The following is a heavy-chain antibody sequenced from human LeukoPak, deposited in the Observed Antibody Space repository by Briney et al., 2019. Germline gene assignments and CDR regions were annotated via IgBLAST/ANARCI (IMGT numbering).Heavy chain of an antibody. V-gene: IGHV3-7*03. CDR2: IKQDGSER. Sequence: GGSLRLSCAASGFTFSSFWMSWVRQAPGEGLEWMANIKQDGSERNYVGSVKGRFTLSRDNTKNSVYLQMNSLRADDTAIYYCARGGTRRPSPYDYWGQGTLVTVSS. CDR1: GFTFSSFW. CDR3: ARGGTRRPSPYDY. D-gene: IGHD1-14*01. J-gene: IGHJ4*02.